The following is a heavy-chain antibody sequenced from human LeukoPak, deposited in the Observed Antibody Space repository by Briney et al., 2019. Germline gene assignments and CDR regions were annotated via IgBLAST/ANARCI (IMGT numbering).Heavy chain of an antibody. Sequence: ASVKVSCKASGGTFSSYAISWVRQAPGQGLEWMGGIIPIFGTANYAQKFQGRVTITTDESTSTAYMELSSLRSEDTAVYYCASGYDILTGYSRGYYFDYWGQGTLATVSS. J-gene: IGHJ4*02. CDR3: ASGYDILTGYSRGYYFDY. D-gene: IGHD3-9*01. CDR1: GGTFSSYA. CDR2: IIPIFGTA. V-gene: IGHV1-69*05.